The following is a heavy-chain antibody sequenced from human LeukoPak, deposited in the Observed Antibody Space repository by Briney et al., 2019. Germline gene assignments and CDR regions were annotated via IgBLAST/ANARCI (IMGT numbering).Heavy chain of an antibody. CDR3: ARVPYSDSSGDAFDI. Sequence: ASVKVSCKASGYTFTGYYMHWVRQAPGRGLEWMGCMNPNSGGTKNAQKFQGRVTMTRDTSVSTAYMELSRLRSDDTAVYYCARVPYSDSSGDAFDIWGQGTLLTVSS. CDR1: GYTFTGYY. J-gene: IGHJ3*02. V-gene: IGHV1-2*02. D-gene: IGHD3-22*01. CDR2: MNPNSGGT.